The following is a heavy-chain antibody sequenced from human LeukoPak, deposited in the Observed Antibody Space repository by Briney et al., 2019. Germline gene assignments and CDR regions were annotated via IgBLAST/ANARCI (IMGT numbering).Heavy chain of an antibody. D-gene: IGHD2-2*02. V-gene: IGHV3-7*01. CDR1: GFTFSSSA. CDR3: ARETGSYTKGYYMDV. Sequence: GGSLRLSCAASGFTFSSSAMSWVRQAPGKGLEWVANIKQDGSEKYYVDSVKGRFTISRDNAKNSLYLQMNSLRAEDTAVYYCARETGSYTKGYYMDVWGKGTTVTVSS. CDR2: IKQDGSEK. J-gene: IGHJ6*03.